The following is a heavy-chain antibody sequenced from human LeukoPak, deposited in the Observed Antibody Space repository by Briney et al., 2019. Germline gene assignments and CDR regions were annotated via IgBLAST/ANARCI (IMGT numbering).Heavy chain of an antibody. CDR1: GFTFSSYA. Sequence: GRSLRLSCAASGFTFSSYAMHWVRQAPGKGLEWVAVISYDGSNKYYADSVKGRFTISRDNSKNTLYLQMNSLRAEDTALYYCASSVSRGYSYGYSPKWGQGTLVTVSS. D-gene: IGHD5-18*01. CDR3: ASSVSRGYSYGYSPK. CDR2: ISYDGSNK. J-gene: IGHJ4*02. V-gene: IGHV3-30-3*02.